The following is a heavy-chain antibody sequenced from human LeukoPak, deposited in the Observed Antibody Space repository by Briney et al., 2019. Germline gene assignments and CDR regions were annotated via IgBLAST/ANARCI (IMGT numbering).Heavy chain of an antibody. CDR1: GFTCIDYS. CDR3: VRGVPKTNYYYYYMDV. Sequence: GGSLRLSCSVSGFTCIDYSMNWVRQAPGKGLEWVSYISSSGFTINYADSVKGRFTISRDNSKNSLYLQMNSLRAEDTAVYYCVRGVPKTNYYYYYMDVWGKGTTVIVSS. J-gene: IGHJ6*03. CDR2: ISSSGFTI. D-gene: IGHD4-11*01. V-gene: IGHV3-48*01.